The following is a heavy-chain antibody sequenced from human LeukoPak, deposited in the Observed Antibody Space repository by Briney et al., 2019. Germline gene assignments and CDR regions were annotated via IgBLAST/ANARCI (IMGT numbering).Heavy chain of an antibody. D-gene: IGHD2-21*02. CDR1: GFTFSSYA. J-gene: IGHJ4*02. CDR2: ISTNGGTT. V-gene: IGHV3-64*02. Sequence: PGGSLRLSCAASGFTFSSYAMHWVRQAPGKGLEYVSAISTNGGTTYYGDSVRGRFTLSRDNSKNMLYLQMGSFRAEDMAVYYCARGKGIYCGGDCSALDYWGQGTLVTVSS. CDR3: ARGKGIYCGGDCSALDY.